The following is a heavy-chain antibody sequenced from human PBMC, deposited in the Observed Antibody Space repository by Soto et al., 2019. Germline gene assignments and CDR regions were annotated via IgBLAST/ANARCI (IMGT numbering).Heavy chain of an antibody. J-gene: IGHJ6*02. V-gene: IGHV3-30*03. CDR1: GFSFSSYG. CDR3: AGALENPYFYNGLNV. CDR2: TTYDGGIK. Sequence: QGQLVESGGGVVQPGRSLRLSCAASGFSFSSYGMEWVRLAPGKGLEWVAATTYDGGIKHYVDSVKGRFTISRDNSTHTLHLPMHSLRVEDTATYYCAGALENPYFYNGLNVWGQGTTVTVSS. D-gene: IGHD1-1*01.